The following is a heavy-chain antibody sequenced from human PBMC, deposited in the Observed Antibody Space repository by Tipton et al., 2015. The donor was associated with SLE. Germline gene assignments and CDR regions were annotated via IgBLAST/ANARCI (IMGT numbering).Heavy chain of an antibody. CDR3: ARDEVASWLFL. CDR1: NGSIGSDY. CDR2: KYYSGGT. J-gene: IGHJ4*02. Sequence: TLSLTCSVSNGSIGSDYWTWIRQPPGKGLEWIGYKYYSGGTNSNPSLKSRVTISVDTSKNQFSLKLTSVTAADTAVYYCARDEVASWLFLWGQGTLVTVSS. D-gene: IGHD3-9*01. V-gene: IGHV4-59*01.